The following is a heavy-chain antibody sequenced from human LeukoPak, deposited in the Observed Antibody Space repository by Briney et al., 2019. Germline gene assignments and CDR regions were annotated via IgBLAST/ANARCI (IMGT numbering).Heavy chain of an antibody. V-gene: IGHV3-48*03. CDR3: ARDNDWNDFNDPGFLDY. Sequence: PGGSLRLSCAASGFTFSSYEMNWVRQAPGKGLEWVSYISSSGSTIYYADSVKGRFTISRDNSKNTLYLQMGSLGAEDMAVYYCARDNDWNDFNDPGFLDYWGQGTLVTVSS. J-gene: IGHJ4*02. CDR1: GFTFSSYE. CDR2: ISSSGSTI. D-gene: IGHD1-1*01.